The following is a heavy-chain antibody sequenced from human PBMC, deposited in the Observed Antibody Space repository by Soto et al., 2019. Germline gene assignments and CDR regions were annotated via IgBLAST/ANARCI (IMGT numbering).Heavy chain of an antibody. V-gene: IGHV3-30-3*01. D-gene: IGHD2-15*01. Sequence: PGGSLRLSCAASGFTFSSYAMHWVRQAPGKGLDWVALISYDGSNKYYADSVKGRFTISRDNSKNTLYLQMNSLRPEDTAVYYCARVRVASKSPLYAMDVWGQGTTVTVSS. CDR1: GFTFSSYA. CDR2: ISYDGSNK. CDR3: ARVRVASKSPLYAMDV. J-gene: IGHJ6*02.